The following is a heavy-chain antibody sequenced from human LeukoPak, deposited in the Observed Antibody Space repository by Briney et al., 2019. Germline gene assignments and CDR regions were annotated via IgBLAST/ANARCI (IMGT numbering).Heavy chain of an antibody. CDR2: MNPNSGNT. Sequence: ASVKVSCKASGGTFSSYAINWVRQATGQGPEWMGWMNPNSGNTGYGEKFQGRVTMTRNTSISTAYMELSSLRSEDTAVYYCSRGLWELSDWGQGTLVTVSS. J-gene: IGHJ4*02. D-gene: IGHD1-26*01. CDR1: GGTFSSYA. CDR3: SRGLWELSD. V-gene: IGHV1-8*02.